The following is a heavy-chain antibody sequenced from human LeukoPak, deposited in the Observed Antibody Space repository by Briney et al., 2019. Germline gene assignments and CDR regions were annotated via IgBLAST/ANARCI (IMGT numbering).Heavy chain of an antibody. Sequence: GGSLRLSCAASGFTFSTHGMHWVRQAPGKGLEWVSYISTSSGTIYYTDSVKGRFTISRDNAKNSLYLQMNSLRDEDTAVYYCARDRGGYEFFDFRGQGTRVTVSS. CDR3: ARDRGGYEFFDF. CDR1: GFTFSTHG. J-gene: IGHJ4*02. D-gene: IGHD5-12*01. CDR2: ISTSSGTI. V-gene: IGHV3-48*02.